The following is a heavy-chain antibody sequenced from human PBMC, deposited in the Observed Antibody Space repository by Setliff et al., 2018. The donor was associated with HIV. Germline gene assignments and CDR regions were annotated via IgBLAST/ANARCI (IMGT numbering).Heavy chain of an antibody. D-gene: IGHD3-22*01. Sequence: PSETLSLTCSVSGGSINNDIYFWTWIRRHPGKGLEWIGYIYYSGNTYYHPSLKSRFTISVDTSKNQFSLRLTSVTAADTAVYYCARRRADYDSSGHYREDFDYWGQGTLVTVSS. V-gene: IGHV4-31*03. CDR1: GGSINNDIYF. CDR2: IYYSGNT. J-gene: IGHJ4*02. CDR3: ARRRADYDSSGHYREDFDY.